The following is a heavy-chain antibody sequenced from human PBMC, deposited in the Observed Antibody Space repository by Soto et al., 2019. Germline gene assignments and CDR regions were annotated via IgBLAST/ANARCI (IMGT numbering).Heavy chain of an antibody. CDR3: AKAPGYDFCSGYPNYYYYYGMDV. Sequence: QVQLVESGGGVVQPGRSLRLSCAASGFTFSSYGMHWVRQAPGKGLEWVAVISYDGSNKYYADSVKGRFTISRENYKNTLYLQMNSLRAEDTAVYYCAKAPGYDFCSGYPNYYYYYGMDVWGQGTTVIVSS. D-gene: IGHD3-3*01. CDR2: ISYDGSNK. J-gene: IGHJ6*02. V-gene: IGHV3-30*18. CDR1: GFTFSSYG.